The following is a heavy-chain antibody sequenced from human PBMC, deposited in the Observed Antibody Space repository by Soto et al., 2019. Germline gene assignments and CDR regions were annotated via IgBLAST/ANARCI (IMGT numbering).Heavy chain of an antibody. V-gene: IGHV4-39*01. J-gene: IGHJ4*02. D-gene: IGHD3-22*01. CDR1: GGSISSSSYY. Sequence: PSETLSLTCTVSGGSISSSSYYWGWIRQPPGKGLEWIGSIYYSGSTYYNPSLKSRVTISVDTSKNQFSLKLSSVTAADTAVYYCARRRITMIVGGFDYRGQGTLVTAPQ. CDR2: IYYSGST. CDR3: ARRRITMIVGGFDY.